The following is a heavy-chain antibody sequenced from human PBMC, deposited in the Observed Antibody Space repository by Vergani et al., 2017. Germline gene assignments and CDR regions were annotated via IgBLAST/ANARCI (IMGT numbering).Heavy chain of an antibody. Sequence: QLQLQQSGPGLVKPSETLFLTCTVSADSISSGSYYWGWIRQPPGKSLEWIGRIYYSGLTYYNPSLKSRVAISVDTSKKQFSLKVTSVTAADTAVYFCARQRPGSGWSPGDFDDWGQGILVTVSS. CDR2: IYYSGLT. V-gene: IGHV4-39*01. J-gene: IGHJ4*02. D-gene: IGHD6-19*01. CDR1: ADSISSGSYY. CDR3: ARQRPGSGWSPGDFDD.